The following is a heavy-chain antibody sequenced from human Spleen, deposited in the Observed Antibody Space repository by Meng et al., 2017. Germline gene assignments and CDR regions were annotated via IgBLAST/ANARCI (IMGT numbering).Heavy chain of an antibody. Sequence: GGSLRLSCAASGFTFSSYEMNWVRQAPGKGLEWVSYISSSGSTIYYADSVKGRFTISRDNAKNSLYLQMNSLRAEDTAVYYCARDHLEAYYDSSGPDYWGQGALVTVSS. CDR2: ISSSGSTI. D-gene: IGHD3-22*01. J-gene: IGHJ4*02. CDR1: GFTFSSYE. CDR3: ARDHLEAYYDSSGPDY. V-gene: IGHV3-48*03.